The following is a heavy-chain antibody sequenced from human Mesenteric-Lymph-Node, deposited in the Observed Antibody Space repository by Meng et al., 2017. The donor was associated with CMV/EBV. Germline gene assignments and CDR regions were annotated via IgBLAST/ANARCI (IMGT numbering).Heavy chain of an antibody. D-gene: IGHD3-3*01. CDR3: AKDPPTIFDGR. Sequence: GESLKISCAASGITFSSYAMNWVRQAPGKGLEWVSGITGSGGNTYYADSVKGRFTISRDNSKNTLYVQMSSLRVEDTAVYYCAKDPPTIFDGRWGQGTLVTVSS. CDR2: ITGSGGNT. CDR1: GITFSSYA. V-gene: IGHV3-23*01. J-gene: IGHJ4*02.